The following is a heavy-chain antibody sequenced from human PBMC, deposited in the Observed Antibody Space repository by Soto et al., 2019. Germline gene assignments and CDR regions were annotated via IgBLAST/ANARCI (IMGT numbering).Heavy chain of an antibody. CDR1: GFTFSSYG. CDR3: ARVDSANNYGGQVGI. Sequence: PGGSLRLSCAACGFTFSSYGMHWVRQAPGKGLEWVAVIWYDGSNQYYADSVKGRFTISRDNSKNTLYLQVNSLRAEDTAVYYCARVDSANNYGGQVGIWGQGTLVTVSS. D-gene: IGHD3-16*01. CDR2: IWYDGSNQ. V-gene: IGHV3-33*01. J-gene: IGHJ4*02.